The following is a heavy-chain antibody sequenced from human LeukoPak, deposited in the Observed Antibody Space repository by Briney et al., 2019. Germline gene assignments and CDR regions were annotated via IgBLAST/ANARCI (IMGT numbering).Heavy chain of an antibody. V-gene: IGHV1-2*02. CDR1: GYTFTDYY. Sequence: ASVKVSCKASGYTFTDYYIHWLRQAPGQGLEWMRWIYPNNGDTNYAQKFQGSVTMTRDTSINTAYMELSSLTSDDTAVYYCARDGVGTYDYWGQGTLVTVSS. D-gene: IGHD1-26*01. CDR2: IYPNNGDT. J-gene: IGHJ4*02. CDR3: ARDGVGTYDY.